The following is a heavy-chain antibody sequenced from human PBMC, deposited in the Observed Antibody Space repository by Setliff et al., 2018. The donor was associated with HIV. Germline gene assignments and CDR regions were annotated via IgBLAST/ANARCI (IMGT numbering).Heavy chain of an antibody. CDR1: GASFTDYY. CDR2: IHHTGHI. CDR3: ARFDVTPMTTRDC. V-gene: IGHV4-34*01. J-gene: IGHJ4*02. Sequence: PSETLSLTCALYGASFTDYYWNWIRQPPGKGLEWIGEIHHTGHINYNPSFKSRVTMSLDMSTNQFSLKMASMTAADSAVYYCARFDVTPMTTRDCWGQGALVTVSS. D-gene: IGHD4-17*01.